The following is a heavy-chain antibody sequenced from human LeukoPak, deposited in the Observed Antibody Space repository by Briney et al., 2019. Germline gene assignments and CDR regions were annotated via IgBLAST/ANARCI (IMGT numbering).Heavy chain of an antibody. Sequence: GGSLRLSCAASGFTFSSYAMHWVRQAPGKGLEWVAVISYDGSNKYYADSVKGRFTISRDNSKNTLYLQMNSLRAEDTAVYYCAREGYSSGSYLPDYWGQGTLVTVSS. D-gene: IGHD1-26*01. CDR2: ISYDGSNK. CDR1: GFTFSSYA. J-gene: IGHJ4*02. V-gene: IGHV3-30-3*01. CDR3: AREGYSSGSYLPDY.